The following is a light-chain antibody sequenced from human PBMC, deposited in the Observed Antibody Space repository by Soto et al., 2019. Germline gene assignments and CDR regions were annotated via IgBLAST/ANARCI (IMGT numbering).Light chain of an antibody. J-gene: IGKJ2*01. CDR1: ESVRNNS. Sequence: ELVLTQSPGTLSLSPGERATLSCRASESVRNNSLAWYQQHPGQAPRLLIFGASSRATGIPDRFTGSGSGANFRLTNSRLEPEDSAVYFCHHYGYGADTFGQGTKLEIK. V-gene: IGKV3-20*01. CDR2: GAS. CDR3: HHYGYGADT.